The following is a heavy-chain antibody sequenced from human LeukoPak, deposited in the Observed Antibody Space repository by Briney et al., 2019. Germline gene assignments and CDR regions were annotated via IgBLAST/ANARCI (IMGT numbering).Heavy chain of an antibody. D-gene: IGHD3-22*01. CDR1: GGTFSSYA. J-gene: IGHJ4*02. V-gene: IGHV1-69*13. CDR2: IIPIFGTA. CDR3: AREYYDSSGYWPYFDY. Sequence: RASVKVSCKASGGTFSSYAISWVRQAPGQGLEWMGGIIPIFGTANYAQKFQGRVTITADESTSTAYMELSSLRSEDTAVYYCAREYYDSSGYWPYFDYWGQGTLVTVSS.